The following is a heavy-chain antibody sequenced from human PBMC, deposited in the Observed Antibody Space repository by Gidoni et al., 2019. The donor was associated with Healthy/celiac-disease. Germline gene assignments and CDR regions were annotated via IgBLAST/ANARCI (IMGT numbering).Heavy chain of an antibody. V-gene: IGHV2-26*01. CDR3: ARKRGYSYGQWYFDY. J-gene: IGHJ4*02. CDR2: IFSNDEK. D-gene: IGHD5-18*01. Sequence: QVTLKESGPVLVKPTETLTLTCTVSGFSLSNARMDVSWIRQPPGKALEWLAHIFSNDEKSYSTSLKSRLTISKDTSKSQVVLTMTNMDPVDTATYYCARKRGYSYGQWYFDYWGQGTLVTVSS. CDR1: GFSLSNARMD.